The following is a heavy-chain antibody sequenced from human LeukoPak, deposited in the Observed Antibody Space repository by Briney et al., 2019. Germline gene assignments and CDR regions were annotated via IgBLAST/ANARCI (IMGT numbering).Heavy chain of an antibody. Sequence: SETLSLTCTVSGDSVSTSRYYWGWFRQPPGRGLQWNGSIVYSAGTYYNPSLKRRVTISLDTSKNQCSLKLNSVTAADTGVYYCAPGSAGGSRGSWFDPWGQGTLVTVSS. D-gene: IGHD1-26*01. CDR1: GDSVSTSRYY. CDR2: IVYSAGT. CDR3: APGSAGGSRGSWFDP. J-gene: IGHJ5*02. V-gene: IGHV4-39*01.